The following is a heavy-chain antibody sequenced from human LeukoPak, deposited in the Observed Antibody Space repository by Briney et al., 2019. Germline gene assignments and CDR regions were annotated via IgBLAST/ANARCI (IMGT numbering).Heavy chain of an antibody. V-gene: IGHV3-53*05. D-gene: IGHD1-26*01. CDR2: IYSGGST. CDR1: GFSVSSNY. CDR3: VRGSVTYSGGYFQH. Sequence: GGSLRLSCAASGFSVSSNYMSWVRQAPGKGLEWVSVIYSGGSTYYADSVKGRFTISRDNSKNTLDLQMNALRAEDTAVYYCVRGSVTYSGGYFQHWGQGTLVTVSS. J-gene: IGHJ1*01.